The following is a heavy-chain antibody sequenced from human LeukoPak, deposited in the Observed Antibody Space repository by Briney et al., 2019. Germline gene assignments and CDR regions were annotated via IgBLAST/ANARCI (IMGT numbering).Heavy chain of an antibody. CDR3: ARSPRIQLWLRGWFDP. V-gene: IGHV4-59*08. Sequence: PSETLSLTCTVSGGSISSYYWSWIRQPPGKGLEWIGYIYYSGSTNYNPSLKSRVTISVDTSKNQFSLKLSSATAADTAVYYCARSPRIQLWLRGWFDPWGQGTLVTVSS. CDR1: GGSISSYY. D-gene: IGHD5-18*01. J-gene: IGHJ5*02. CDR2: IYYSGST.